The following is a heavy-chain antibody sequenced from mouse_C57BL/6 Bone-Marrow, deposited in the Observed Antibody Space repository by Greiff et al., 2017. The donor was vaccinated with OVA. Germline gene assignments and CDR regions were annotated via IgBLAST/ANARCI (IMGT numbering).Heavy chain of an antibody. V-gene: IGHV8-12*01. CDR1: GFSLSTSGMG. CDR2: IYWDDDK. Sequence: QVTLKVSGPGILQSSQTLSLTCSFSGFSLSTSGMGVSWIRQPSGKGLEWLAHIYWDDDKRYNPSLKSRLTISKDTSRNQVFLKITSVDTADTATYYCARSLSYYYGSSYNWYFDVWGTGTTVTVS. D-gene: IGHD1-1*01. CDR3: ARSLSYYYGSSYNWYFDV. J-gene: IGHJ1*03.